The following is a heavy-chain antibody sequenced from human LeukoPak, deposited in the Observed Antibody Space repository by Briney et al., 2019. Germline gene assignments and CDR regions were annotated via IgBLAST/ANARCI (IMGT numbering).Heavy chain of an antibody. V-gene: IGHV3-23*01. J-gene: IGHJ4*02. D-gene: IGHD3-22*01. CDR3: ARDRPNYYGSDGHYYRRDGDY. CDR2: ITSRGEST. CDR1: GFTFSIYA. Sequence: GGSLRLSCAASGFTFSIYAMGWVRQAPGKGLQWVSSITSRGESTWYVDSVKGRFTITRDNSENTLYLQMHSLRAEDTAVYYCARDRPNYYGSDGHYYRRDGDYWGRGTLVSVSS.